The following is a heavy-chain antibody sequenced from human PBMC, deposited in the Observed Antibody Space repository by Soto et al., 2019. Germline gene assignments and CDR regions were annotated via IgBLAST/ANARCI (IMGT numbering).Heavy chain of an antibody. V-gene: IGHV3-72*01. J-gene: IGHJ4*02. CDR3: ASSRPGGIFYY. CDR1: GLSFNEYH. CDR2: ARNDPNARTT. Sequence: EMQLVESGGGLVQPGGSLRLTCTASGLSFNEYHMDWVRQAPGKGLEWIGRARNDPNARTTEHAASVRGRFSTSRDDSKRSLYLEMNSLRTEDTAMYYCASSRPGGIFYYWGQGILVTVSS. D-gene: IGHD3-16*01.